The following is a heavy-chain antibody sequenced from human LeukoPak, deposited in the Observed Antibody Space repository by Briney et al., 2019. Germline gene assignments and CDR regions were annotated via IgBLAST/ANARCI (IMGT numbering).Heavy chain of an antibody. Sequence: GGSLRLSCAASGFTFSSYGMHWVRQAPGKGLEWVAVISYDGSNKYYADSVKGRFTISRDNSKNTLYLQMNSLRAEDTAVYYCAKFSQPELLQAPYYYYMDVWGKGTTVTVSS. CDR1: GFTFSSYG. J-gene: IGHJ6*03. V-gene: IGHV3-30*18. D-gene: IGHD1-7*01. CDR2: ISYDGSNK. CDR3: AKFSQPELLQAPYYYYMDV.